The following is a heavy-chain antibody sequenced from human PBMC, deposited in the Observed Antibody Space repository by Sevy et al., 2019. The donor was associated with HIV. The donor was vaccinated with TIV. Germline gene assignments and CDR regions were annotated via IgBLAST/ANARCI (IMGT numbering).Heavy chain of an antibody. Sequence: SETLSLTCTVSGGSIRSGTYYWNWIQQPAGKRLEWIGRIYTTGSTDYNPSLKSRVTISVDTSKNQFSLTLSSVTAADTAVYYCARSMVRGNTPHLDTFHYWGQGTLVTVSS. CDR1: GGSIRSGTYY. V-gene: IGHV4-61*02. CDR2: IYTTGST. D-gene: IGHD3-10*01. CDR3: ARSMVRGNTPHLDTFHY. J-gene: IGHJ4*02.